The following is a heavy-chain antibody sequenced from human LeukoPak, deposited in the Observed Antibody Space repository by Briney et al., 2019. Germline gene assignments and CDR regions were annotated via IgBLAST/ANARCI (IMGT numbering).Heavy chain of an antibody. CDR2: IYYSGST. V-gene: IGHV4-59*01. CDR1: GGSISSYY. D-gene: IGHD3-10*01. CDR3: ARAVRRTEITMVRGVIITGWYDP. J-gene: IGHJ5*02. Sequence: SETLSLTCTVSGGSISSYYWSWIRQPPGKGLEWIGYIYYSGSTNYNPSLKSRVTISVDTSKNQFSLKLSSVTAADTAVYYCARAVRRTEITMVRGVIITGWYDPWGQGTLVTVSS.